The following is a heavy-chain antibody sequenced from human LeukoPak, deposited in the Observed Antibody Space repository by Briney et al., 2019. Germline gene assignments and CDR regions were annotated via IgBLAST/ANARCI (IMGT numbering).Heavy chain of an antibody. CDR2: IDPSDSYT. CDR3: ARRGGDY. V-gene: IGHV5-10-1*01. J-gene: IGHJ4*02. Sequence: GASLRISCKGSGYNFTTYWISWVRPMPGKGPEWMGRIDPSDSYTNYSPSFRGHVTISVDKSISTAYLQWSSLKASDTAMYYCARRGGDYWGQGTLVTVSS. CDR1: GYNFTTYW. D-gene: IGHD2-15*01.